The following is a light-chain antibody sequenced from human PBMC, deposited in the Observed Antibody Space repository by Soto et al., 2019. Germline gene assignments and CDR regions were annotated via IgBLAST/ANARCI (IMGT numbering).Light chain of an antibody. J-gene: IGKJ1*01. CDR2: DAS. CDR3: QQYNAYPWT. V-gene: IGKV1-5*01. CDR1: QNITSW. Sequence: DIQMTQSPSTLSASVGDRVTITCRASQNITSWLAWYQQKPWKAPKLLICDASTLESGVPSRFSGSGSGTEFSLTISSLQPDDFAAYYCQQYNAYPWTFGRGTEVEIK.